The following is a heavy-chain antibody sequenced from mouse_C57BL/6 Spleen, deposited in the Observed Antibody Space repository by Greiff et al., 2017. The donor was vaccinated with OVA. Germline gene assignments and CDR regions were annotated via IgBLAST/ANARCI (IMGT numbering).Heavy chain of an antibody. D-gene: IGHD2-5*01. CDR2: ISSGSSTI. Sequence: EVKLVESGGGLVKPGGSLKLSCAASGFTFSDYGMHWVRQAPEKGLEWVAYISSGSSTIYYADTVKGRFTISRDNAKNTLFLQMTSLRAEDTAMYYCASLSYYSNYEAMDYWGQGTSVTVSS. CDR1: GFTFSDYG. J-gene: IGHJ4*01. CDR3: ASLSYYSNYEAMDY. V-gene: IGHV5-17*01.